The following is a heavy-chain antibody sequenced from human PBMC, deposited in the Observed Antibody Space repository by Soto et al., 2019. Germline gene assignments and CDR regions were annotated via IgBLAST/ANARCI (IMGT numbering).Heavy chain of an antibody. Sequence: SETLSLTCTVSGGPISSSSYYWGWIRQPPGKGLEWIGSIYYSGSTYYNPSLKSRVTISVDTSKNQFSLKLSSVTAADTAVYYCARHIVVVTANDAFDIWGQGTMVTVSS. CDR2: IYYSGST. CDR1: GGPISSSSYY. J-gene: IGHJ3*02. V-gene: IGHV4-39*01. CDR3: ARHIVVVTANDAFDI. D-gene: IGHD2-21*02.